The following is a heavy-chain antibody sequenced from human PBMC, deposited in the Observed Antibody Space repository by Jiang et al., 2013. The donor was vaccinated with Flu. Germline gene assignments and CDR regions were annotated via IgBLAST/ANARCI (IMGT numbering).Heavy chain of an antibody. CDR1: GGSISTAAYY. CDR2: IYYTGTT. V-gene: IGHV4-39*07. J-gene: IGHJ5*02. Sequence: GPGLVKPPETLSLTCTVSGGSISTAAYYWGWIRQPPGKGLEWIGIIYYTGTTYYNPSLKSRVTMSVDTSKNQFSLRLSSVTAADSAMYYCARYSRSDGWFDPWGQGTLVTVSS. CDR3: ARYSRSDGWFDP. D-gene: IGHD6-13*01.